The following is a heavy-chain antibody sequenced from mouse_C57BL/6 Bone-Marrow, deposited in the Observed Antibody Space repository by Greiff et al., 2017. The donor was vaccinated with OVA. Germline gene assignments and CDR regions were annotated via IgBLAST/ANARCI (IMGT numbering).Heavy chain of an antibody. D-gene: IGHD4-1*01. CDR1: GYTFTSYW. V-gene: IGHV1-7*01. CDR3: AHWVGFAY. Sequence: VQLQESGAELVKPGASVKLSCKASGYTFTSYWMHWVNQRPGQGLEWIGYIYPSSGYPTSHHKFNNKATLTADKSSSTAYMQLSSLTYEDSAVYCCAHWVGFAYWGQGTLVTVSA. CDR2: IYPSSGYP. J-gene: IGHJ3*01.